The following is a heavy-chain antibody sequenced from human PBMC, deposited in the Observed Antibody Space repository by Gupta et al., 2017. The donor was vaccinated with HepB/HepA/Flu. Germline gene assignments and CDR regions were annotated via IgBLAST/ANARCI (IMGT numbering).Heavy chain of an antibody. CDR3: AKDVLRPGGDSSGYFDY. CDR1: GFTFSRYA. Sequence: EVKLLESGGGLVQPGGSLSLSCQASGFTFSRYAISWVRQATGKGLELVSAISGSGDSTYYADTVKGRFTTSRDNSKNTLYLQMNSLRAEDTAVYYCAKDVLRPGGDSSGYFDYWGQGTLVTVSS. J-gene: IGHJ4*02. V-gene: IGHV3-23*01. CDR2: ISGSGDST. D-gene: IGHD3-22*01.